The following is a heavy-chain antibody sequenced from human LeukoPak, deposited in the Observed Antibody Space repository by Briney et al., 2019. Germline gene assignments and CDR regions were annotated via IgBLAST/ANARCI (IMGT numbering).Heavy chain of an antibody. Sequence: SETLSLTCAVSGGSISSGGYSWSWIRQPPGKGLEWIGYIYYSGSTNYNPSLKSRVTISVDTSKNQFSLKLSSVTAADTAVYYCARDYGGTFDYWGQGTLVTVSS. V-gene: IGHV4-61*08. CDR2: IYYSGST. CDR3: ARDYGGTFDY. D-gene: IGHD4-23*01. J-gene: IGHJ4*02. CDR1: GGSISSGGYS.